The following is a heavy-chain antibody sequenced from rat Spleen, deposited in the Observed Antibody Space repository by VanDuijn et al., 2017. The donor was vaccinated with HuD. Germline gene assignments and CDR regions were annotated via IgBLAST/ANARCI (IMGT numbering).Heavy chain of an antibody. Sequence: EVQLVESGGGLVQPGRSMKLSCAASGFTFSNYYMAWVRQAPTKGLEWVASISVGGGNTYYRDSVKGRFTISRDNAKSTLYLQMESLRSEDTATYYCAKANTYYGYNGYYFDYWGQGVMVTVSS. CDR1: GFTFSNYY. D-gene: IGHD1-9*01. V-gene: IGHV5-25*01. CDR2: ISVGGGNT. J-gene: IGHJ2*01. CDR3: AKANTYYGYNGYYFDY.